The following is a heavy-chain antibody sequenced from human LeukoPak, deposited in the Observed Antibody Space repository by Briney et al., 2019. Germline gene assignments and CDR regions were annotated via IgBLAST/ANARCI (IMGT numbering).Heavy chain of an antibody. D-gene: IGHD3-22*01. CDR1: GGSISSYY. J-gene: IGHJ4*02. Sequence: SETLSLTCTVSGGSISSYYWSWIRQPPGEGLEWIGYIYYSGSTSYNPSLKSRVTISVDTSKNQFSLKLSSVTAADTAVYYCARDPTNSYDTSGYYHWFDYWGQGTLVTVSS. V-gene: IGHV4-59*01. CDR2: IYYSGST. CDR3: ARDPTNSYDTSGYYHWFDY.